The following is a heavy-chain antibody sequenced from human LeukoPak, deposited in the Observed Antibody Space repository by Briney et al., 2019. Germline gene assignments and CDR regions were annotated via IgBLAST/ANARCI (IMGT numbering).Heavy chain of an antibody. CDR2: IYYSGST. CDR3: ARGPGKPGAFDI. J-gene: IGHJ3*02. Sequence: PSETLSLTCTVSGGSISSYYWSWIRQPPGKGLEWIGYIYYSGSTNYNPSLKSRVTISVDTSKNQFSLKLSSVTAADTAVYYCARGPGKPGAFDIWGQGTMVTVSS. V-gene: IGHV4-59*01. CDR1: GGSISSYY.